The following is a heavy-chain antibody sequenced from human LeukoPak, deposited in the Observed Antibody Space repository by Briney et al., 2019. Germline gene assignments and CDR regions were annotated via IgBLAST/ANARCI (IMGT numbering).Heavy chain of an antibody. CDR3: ARAGYSSDWFDY. Sequence: SETLSLTCTVSGGSISSYYWSWIRQPPGKGLEWIGYIYYSGSTNYNPSLKSRVTISVDTSKNQFSLKLSSVTAADTAVYYCARAGYSSDWFDYWGQGTLVTVSS. J-gene: IGHJ4*02. V-gene: IGHV4-59*01. CDR2: IYYSGST. CDR1: GGSISSYY. D-gene: IGHD6-19*01.